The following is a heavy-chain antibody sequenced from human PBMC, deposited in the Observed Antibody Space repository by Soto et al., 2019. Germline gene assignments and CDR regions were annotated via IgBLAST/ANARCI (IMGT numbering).Heavy chain of an antibody. J-gene: IGHJ6*02. V-gene: IGHV4-31*03. CDR2: IYYSGST. D-gene: IGHD3-9*01. CDR1: GGSISSGGYY. CDR3: ARDRVLRYFDWTGYYYGMDV. Sequence: QVQLQESGPGLVKPSQTLSLTCTVSGGSISSGGYYWSWIRQHPGKGLEWIGYIYYSGSTYYNPSLKSRVTIPVDTSKNQFSLKLSSVTAADTAVYYCARDRVLRYFDWTGYYYGMDVWGQGTTVTVSS.